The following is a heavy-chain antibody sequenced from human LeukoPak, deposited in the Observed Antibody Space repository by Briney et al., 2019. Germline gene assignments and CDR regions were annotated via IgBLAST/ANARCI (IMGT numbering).Heavy chain of an antibody. J-gene: IGHJ4*02. D-gene: IGHD3-16*02. Sequence: GGSLRLSCTASGFTFGDYAMSWVRQAPGKGLEWVGFIRSKAYGGTTEYAASVKGRFTISRDDSKSIAYLQMNSLKTEDTAVYYCTRERYDYVWGSYRSTDWGQGTLVTVSS. CDR3: TRERYDYVWGSYRSTD. V-gene: IGHV3-49*04. CDR2: IRSKAYGGTT. CDR1: GFTFGDYA.